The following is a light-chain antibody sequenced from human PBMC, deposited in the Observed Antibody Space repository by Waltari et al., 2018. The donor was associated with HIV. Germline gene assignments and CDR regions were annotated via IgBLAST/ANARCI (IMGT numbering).Light chain of an antibody. CDR2: GTS. CDR1: QDITGF. CDR3: QQYSAYPLT. J-gene: IGKJ4*01. Sequence: DVQMTQSPSSLSASIGDRVIIHCRASQDITGFLAWFQHRPGTAPKSLIYGTSTLQSGVPSSKFSGSGSGTEFILTITNLQPEDTGTYYCQQYSAYPLTFGGGTKVEI. V-gene: IGKV1-16*02.